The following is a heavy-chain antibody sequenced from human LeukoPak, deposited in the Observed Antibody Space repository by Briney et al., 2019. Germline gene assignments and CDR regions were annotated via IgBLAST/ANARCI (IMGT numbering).Heavy chain of an antibody. CDR3: ARAGGFYGDCIDY. D-gene: IGHD4-17*01. CDR2: IYHSGST. Sequence: SETLSLTCAVSGGSISSSNWWSWVRQPPGKGLEWIGEIYHSGSTNYNPSLKSRVTISVDKSKNQFSLKLSSVTAADTAVYYCARAGGFYGDCIDYWGQGTLVTVSS. V-gene: IGHV4-4*02. CDR1: GGSISSSNW. J-gene: IGHJ4*02.